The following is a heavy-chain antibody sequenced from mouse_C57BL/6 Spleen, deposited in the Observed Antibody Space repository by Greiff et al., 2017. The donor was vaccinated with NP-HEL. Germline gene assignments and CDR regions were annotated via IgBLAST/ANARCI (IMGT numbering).Heavy chain of an antibody. D-gene: IGHD2-2*01. J-gene: IGHJ1*03. Sequence: QVQLQQSGAELVKPGASVKISCKASGYAFSSYWMNWVKQRPGKGLEWIGQIYPGDGDTNYNGKFKGKATLTAAKSSSTAYMQLSSLTSEDSAVYFCAREGDGYAGYFDVWGTGTTVTVSS. V-gene: IGHV1-80*01. CDR3: AREGDGYAGYFDV. CDR2: IYPGDGDT. CDR1: GYAFSSYW.